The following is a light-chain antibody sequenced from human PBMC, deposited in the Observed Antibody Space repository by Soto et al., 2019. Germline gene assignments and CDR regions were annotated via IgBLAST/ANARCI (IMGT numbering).Light chain of an antibody. J-gene: IGKJ1*01. CDR1: QFVSSR. CDR2: DTS. V-gene: IGKV3-15*01. Sequence: EIVVTQSPATLSGSPGERVTLSCSASQFVSSRLAWYQQRPGQVPRLLIYDTSTRAPGITARLCGSGSGTEVSLTISTLLAEDFAVYYCQEYLQWAPWMFGQGTTVDMK. CDR3: QEYLQWAPWM.